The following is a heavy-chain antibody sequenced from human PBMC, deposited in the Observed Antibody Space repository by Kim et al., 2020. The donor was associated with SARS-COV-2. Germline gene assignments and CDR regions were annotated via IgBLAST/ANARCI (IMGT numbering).Heavy chain of an antibody. J-gene: IGHJ5*02. D-gene: IGHD1-26*01. V-gene: IGHV4-38-2*02. Sequence: SETLSLTCTVSGYSISSGYYWGWIRQPPGKGLECIGSIYHSGSTYYNSSLKSRVTISVDTSKNQFSLKLSSVTAADTAVYHCARNTDGGSYTGWFDPWGQGTLVTVSS. CDR2: IYHSGST. CDR3: ARNTDGGSYTGWFDP. CDR1: GYSISSGYY.